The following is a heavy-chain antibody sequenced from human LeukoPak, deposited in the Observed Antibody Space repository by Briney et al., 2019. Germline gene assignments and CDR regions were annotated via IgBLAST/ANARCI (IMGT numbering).Heavy chain of an antibody. J-gene: IGHJ6*02. CDR2: IYYSGST. CDR3: VRGRDSGTYYYYYGMDV. CDR1: GGSISTYY. Sequence: SETLSLTCTVSGGSISTYYWSWIRQPPGKGLEWIGYIYYSGSTNYNPSLKSRVTISVDTSKNQFSLKLTSVTAADTAVYYCVRGRDSGTYYYYYGMDVWGQGTTVTVSS. V-gene: IGHV4-59*01. D-gene: IGHD1-26*01.